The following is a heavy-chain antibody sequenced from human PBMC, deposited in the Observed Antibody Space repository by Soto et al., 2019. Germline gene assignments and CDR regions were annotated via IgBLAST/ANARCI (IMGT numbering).Heavy chain of an antibody. D-gene: IGHD6-13*01. Sequence: QVQLVESGGGVVQPGRSLRLSCAASGFTFSSCGMHWVRQAPGKGLEWVAVISYDGSNKYYADSVKGRFTISRDNSKNTLYLQMNSLRAEDTAVYYCAKATSSAAAGYWGQGTLVTVSS. CDR3: AKATSSAAAGY. CDR1: GFTFSSCG. CDR2: ISYDGSNK. V-gene: IGHV3-30*18. J-gene: IGHJ4*02.